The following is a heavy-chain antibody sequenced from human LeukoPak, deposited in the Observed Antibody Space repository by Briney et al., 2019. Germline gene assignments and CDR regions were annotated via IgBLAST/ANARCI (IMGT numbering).Heavy chain of an antibody. V-gene: IGHV1-18*01. CDR3: AREASWLFGIYYYYGMDV. CDR2: ISAYNGNT. Sequence: ASVKVSCKASGYTFTSYGISWVRQAPGQGLEWMGWISAYNGNTNYAQKLQGRVTMTTDTSTSTAYMELRSLRSDDTAVCYCAREASWLFGIYYYYGMDVWGQGTTVTVSS. CDR1: GYTFTSYG. J-gene: IGHJ6*02. D-gene: IGHD3-9*01.